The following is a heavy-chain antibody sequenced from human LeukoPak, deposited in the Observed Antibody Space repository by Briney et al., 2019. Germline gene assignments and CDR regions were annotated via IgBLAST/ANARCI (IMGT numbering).Heavy chain of an antibody. D-gene: IGHD3-22*01. J-gene: IGHJ4*02. CDR2: ISISSSYI. CDR3: ASLIGSSYYYDSSGYHDY. Sequence: PGGSLRLSCAASGFTFSSYSMNWVRQAPGKGREWVSSISISSSYIYYADSVKGRFTISRDNAKNSLYLQMNSLRAEDTAVYYCASLIGSSYYYDSSGYHDYWGQGTLVTVSS. CDR1: GFTFSSYS. V-gene: IGHV3-21*01.